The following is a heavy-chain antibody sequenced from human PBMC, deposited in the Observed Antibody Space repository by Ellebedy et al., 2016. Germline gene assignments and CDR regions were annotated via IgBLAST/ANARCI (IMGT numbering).Heavy chain of an antibody. CDR1: GYTFTGYY. D-gene: IGHD6-19*01. V-gene: IGHV1-2*04. CDR2: INPNSGGT. J-gene: IGHJ4*02. Sequence: ASVKVSCXASGYTFTGYYMHWVRQAPGQGLEWMGWINPNSGGTNYAQKFQGWVTMTRDTSISTAYMELSRLRSDDTAVYYCARVPRSGWSRLDYWGQGTLVTVSS. CDR3: ARVPRSGWSRLDY.